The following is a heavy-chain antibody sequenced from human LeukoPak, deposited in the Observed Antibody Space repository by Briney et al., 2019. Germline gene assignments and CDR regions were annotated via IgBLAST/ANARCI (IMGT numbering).Heavy chain of an antibody. CDR2: IRYDGSNK. J-gene: IGHJ4*02. V-gene: IGHV3-30*02. D-gene: IGHD3-3*01. Sequence: PGGSLRLSCAASGFTFSSYGMHWVRQAPGKGLEWVAFIRYDGSNKYYADSVKGRFTISRDNSKNTLYLQMNSLRAEDTAVYYCAKAIQYYDFWSGYYGLFDYWGQGTLVTVSS. CDR1: GFTFSSYG. CDR3: AKAIQYYDFWSGYYGLFDY.